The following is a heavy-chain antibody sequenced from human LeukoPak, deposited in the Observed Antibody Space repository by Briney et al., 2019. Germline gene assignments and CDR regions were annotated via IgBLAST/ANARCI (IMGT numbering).Heavy chain of an antibody. Sequence: SETLSLTCTVSGVSISTYWSWIGQPAGKGLEWIGRIYSSGSANDNPSLKSRVTMSVDTSKNQFYLKLSSVPAADTAVYYCARDADYYDSSGYDYWGQGTLVTVSS. J-gene: IGHJ4*02. CDR2: IYSSGSA. D-gene: IGHD3-22*01. CDR3: ARDADYYDSSGYDY. V-gene: IGHV4-4*07. CDR1: GVSISTY.